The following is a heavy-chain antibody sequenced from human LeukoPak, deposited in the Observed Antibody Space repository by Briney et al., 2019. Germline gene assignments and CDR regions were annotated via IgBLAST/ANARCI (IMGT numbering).Heavy chain of an antibody. CDR1: GGSISSYQ. D-gene: IGHD2-2*01. CDR3: ATIYCSSTSCPPGWFDP. V-gene: IGHV4-59*12. CDR2: IYYSGST. Sequence: SETLSLTCTVSGGSISSYQWSWIRQPPGEGLEWIGHIYYSGSTNYNPSLKSRVTISVDTSKNQFSLKLSSVTAADTAVYYCATIYCSSTSCPPGWFDPWGQGTLVTVSS. J-gene: IGHJ5*02.